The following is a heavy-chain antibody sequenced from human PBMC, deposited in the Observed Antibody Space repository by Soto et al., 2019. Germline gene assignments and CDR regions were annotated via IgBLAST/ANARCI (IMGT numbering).Heavy chain of an antibody. D-gene: IGHD2-15*01. V-gene: IGHV3-23*01. CDR2: IRGSGGSP. CDR1: GFTFSSYA. Sequence: PGGSLRLSCAASGFTFSSYAMSWVRQAPGKGLEWVSAIRGSGGSPYYADSLKGRFPISRDPSKNTMYLQLNSPRHEDTAVYYCAKDYSVVHPCYPPGVFDQRGQGTLVTVGS. CDR3: AKDYSVVHPCYPPGVFDQ. J-gene: IGHJ5*02.